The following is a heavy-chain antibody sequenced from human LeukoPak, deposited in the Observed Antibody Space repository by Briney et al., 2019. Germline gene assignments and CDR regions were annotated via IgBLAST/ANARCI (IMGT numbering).Heavy chain of an antibody. CDR1: GYTFTSYG. CDR3: ARDFDIVVVPAAVKTDAFDI. V-gene: IGHV1-18*01. J-gene: IGHJ3*02. Sequence: ASVTLSCKASGYTFTSYGISWVRQAPGQGLEWMGWISAYNGNTNYAQKLQGRVTMTTDTSTSTAYMELRSLRSDDTAVYYCARDFDIVVVPAAVKTDAFDIWGQGTMVTVSS. CDR2: ISAYNGNT. D-gene: IGHD2-2*01.